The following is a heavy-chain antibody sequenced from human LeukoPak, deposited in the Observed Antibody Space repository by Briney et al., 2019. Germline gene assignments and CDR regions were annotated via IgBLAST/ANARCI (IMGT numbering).Heavy chain of an antibody. CDR2: IKSKTDGGTT. Sequence: GGSLRLSCAASGFTFSNAWMSWVRQAPGKGLEWVGCIKSKTDGGTTDYAAPVKGRFTISRDDSKNTLYLQMNSLKTEDTAVYYCTATYYDFWSGRDYWGQGTLVTVSS. D-gene: IGHD3-3*01. CDR3: TATYYDFWSGRDY. CDR1: GFTFSNAW. J-gene: IGHJ4*02. V-gene: IGHV3-15*01.